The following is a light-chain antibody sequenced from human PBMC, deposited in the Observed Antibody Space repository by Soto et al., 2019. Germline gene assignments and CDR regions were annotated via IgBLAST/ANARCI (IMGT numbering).Light chain of an antibody. CDR1: SSDVGGYKY. Sequence: QSVLTQPPSASGSPGQSVTISCTGTSSDVGGYKYVSWYQQHPGKAPKLILYEVSKRPSGVPDRFSGSKSGNTASLTVSGLQAEDEADYYSNSYAGSIYVFGPGTKVTVL. CDR3: NSYAGSIYV. J-gene: IGLJ1*01. CDR2: EVS. V-gene: IGLV2-8*01.